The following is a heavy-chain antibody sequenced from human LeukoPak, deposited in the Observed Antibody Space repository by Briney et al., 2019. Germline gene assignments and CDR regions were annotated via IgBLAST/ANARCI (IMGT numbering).Heavy chain of an antibody. CDR2: ISSSSSYI. D-gene: IGHD6-19*01. CDR1: GFTFSSYS. Sequence: GGSLRLSCAASGFTFSSYSMNWVRQAPGKGLEWVSSISSSSSYIYYADSVKGRFTISRDNAKNSLYLQMNSLRAEDTAVYYCAGGGWYGGSAGMSIDYWGQGTLVTVSS. V-gene: IGHV3-21*01. CDR3: AGGGWYGGSAGMSIDY. J-gene: IGHJ4*02.